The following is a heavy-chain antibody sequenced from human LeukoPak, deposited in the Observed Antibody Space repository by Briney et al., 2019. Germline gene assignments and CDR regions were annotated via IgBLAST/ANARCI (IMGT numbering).Heavy chain of an antibody. CDR3: ARGRGIAAAGVFWFDP. V-gene: IGHV4-59*01. D-gene: IGHD6-13*01. Sequence: PSETLSLTCTVSGGSISSYYWSWIRQPPGKGLEWIGYIYYSGSTNYNPSLKSRVTISVDTSKNQFSLKLSSVTAADTAVYYCARGRGIAAAGVFWFDPWGQGTLVTVSS. CDR1: GGSISSYY. CDR2: IYYSGST. J-gene: IGHJ5*02.